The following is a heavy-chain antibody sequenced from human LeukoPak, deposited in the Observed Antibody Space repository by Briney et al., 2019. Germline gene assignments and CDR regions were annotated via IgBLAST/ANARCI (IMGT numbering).Heavy chain of an antibody. Sequence: GASVKVSCKASGYTFTGYYMHWVRQAPGQGLEWMGWISAYNGNTNYAQKLQGRVTMTTDTSTSTAYMELRSLRSDDTAVYYCARDLSIAAVTWGPERYWGQGTLVTVSS. CDR3: ARDLSIAAVTWGPERY. CDR1: GYTFTGYY. D-gene: IGHD6-13*01. V-gene: IGHV1-18*04. CDR2: ISAYNGNT. J-gene: IGHJ4*02.